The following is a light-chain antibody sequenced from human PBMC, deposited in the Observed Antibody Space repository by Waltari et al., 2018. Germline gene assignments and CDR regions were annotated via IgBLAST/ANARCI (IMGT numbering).Light chain of an antibody. V-gene: IGKV1-17*03. J-gene: IGKJ1*01. CDR3: LHHHSFPRT. CDR2: AAS. CDR1: QDINNY. Sequence: DLQMTQSPSALSASVGDRVTITCRASQDINNYLAWFQQKPGQAPQRLIYAASNLQSGVPSRFRGGGSGTEFTLIISSLQPEDFATYYCLHHHSFPRTFGQGTKVEI.